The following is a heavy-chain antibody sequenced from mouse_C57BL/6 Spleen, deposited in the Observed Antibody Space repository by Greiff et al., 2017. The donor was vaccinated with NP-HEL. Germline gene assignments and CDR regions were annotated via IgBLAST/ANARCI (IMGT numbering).Heavy chain of an antibody. D-gene: IGHD2-4*01. Sequence: VQLQQSGPELVKPGASVKISCKASGYTFTDYYMNWVKQSHGKSLEWIGDINPNNGGTSYNQKFKGKATLTVDKSSSTAYMELRSLTSEDSAVYYCAGSYDYGAWFAYWGQGTLVTVSA. CDR3: AGSYDYGAWFAY. CDR2: INPNNGGT. J-gene: IGHJ3*01. CDR1: GYTFTDYY. V-gene: IGHV1-26*01.